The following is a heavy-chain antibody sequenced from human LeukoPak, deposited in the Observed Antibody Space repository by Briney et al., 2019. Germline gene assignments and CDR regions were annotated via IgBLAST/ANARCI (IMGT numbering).Heavy chain of an antibody. CDR3: AGLVGRYSSGLYYYYFDY. J-gene: IGHJ4*02. V-gene: IGHV4-4*02. CDR2: MYLSGTT. D-gene: IGHD3-22*01. Sequence: SETLSLTCTVSGDSINSLDLWSWVRQPPGKGLEWIGEMYLSGTTHSNPSVRSRVTISIDKSKNQFFLNLSSVTAADTAVYYCAGLVGRYSSGLYYYYFDYWGQGTLVTVSS. CDR1: GDSINSLDL.